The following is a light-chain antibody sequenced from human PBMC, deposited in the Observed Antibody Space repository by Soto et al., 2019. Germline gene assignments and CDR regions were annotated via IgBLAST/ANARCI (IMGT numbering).Light chain of an antibody. CDR2: GAS. CDR1: QSVSTN. CDR3: QQYNNWSRT. Sequence: EIVMTHSPATLSVSPGERATISCRASQSVSTNLAWYQQKPGQAPRLLIYGASTRATGIPARFSGSGSGTEFTLTISSLQSEDFAVYYCQQYNNWSRTFGQGTKVDIK. J-gene: IGKJ1*01. V-gene: IGKV3-15*01.